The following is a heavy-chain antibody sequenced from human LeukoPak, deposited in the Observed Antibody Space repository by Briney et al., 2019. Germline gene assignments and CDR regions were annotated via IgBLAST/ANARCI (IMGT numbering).Heavy chain of an antibody. CDR3: ARVYDSSGYYLDY. CDR1: GGSISSYY. J-gene: IGHJ4*02. CDR2: IYYSGST. D-gene: IGHD3-22*01. V-gene: IGHV4-59*06. Sequence: KSSETLSLTCTVSGGSISSYYWRWIRQHPGKGLEWIGYIYYSGSTYYSPSLKSRVTISVETSKNQFSLKLSSVTAADTAVYYCARVYDSSGYYLDYWGQGTLVTVSS.